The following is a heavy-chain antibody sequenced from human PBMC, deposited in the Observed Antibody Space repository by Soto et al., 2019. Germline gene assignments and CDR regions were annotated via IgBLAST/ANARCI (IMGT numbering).Heavy chain of an antibody. CDR1: GDSISSASHY. Sequence: PSETLSLTCVVSGDSISSASHYWGWIRQPPGKGLEWIGSMFYTGSSYYNPSLKSRVTMSLDTSRNEFSLQLSSVTAADTAVYYCARHINWNYQVDPWGQGSLVTVSS. D-gene: IGHD1-7*01. J-gene: IGHJ5*02. CDR2: MFYTGSS. CDR3: ARHINWNYQVDP. V-gene: IGHV4-39*01.